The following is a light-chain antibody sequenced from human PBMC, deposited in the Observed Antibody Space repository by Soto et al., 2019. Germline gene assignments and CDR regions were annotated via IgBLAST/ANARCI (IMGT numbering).Light chain of an antibody. Sequence: DIVMTQAPDSLPVSLGERATINCKSSQSVFYSSTNKNYLAWYQQKPGQPPKLLIYWASTRESGVPDRFSGSGSGTDFTLTISSLQAEDVAVYYCHQYYGTPYTFGQGTKLEIK. J-gene: IGKJ2*01. CDR2: WAS. CDR3: HQYYGTPYT. CDR1: QSVFYSSTNKNY. V-gene: IGKV4-1*01.